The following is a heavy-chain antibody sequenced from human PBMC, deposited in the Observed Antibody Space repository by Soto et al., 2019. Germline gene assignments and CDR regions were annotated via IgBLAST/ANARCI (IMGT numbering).Heavy chain of an antibody. V-gene: IGHV3-21*01. CDR3: TRDASRDSSARGWFDP. Sequence: GGSLRLSCAASGFTFRIFTMNWVRHAPGKGLEWVSTISSNSAYIYYTDALRGRFTISRDNAKNSLHLQMNSLRAEDTAVYYCTRDASRDSSARGWFDPWGPGTLVTAPQ. J-gene: IGHJ5*02. D-gene: IGHD6-13*01. CDR2: ISSNSAYI. CDR1: GFTFRIFT.